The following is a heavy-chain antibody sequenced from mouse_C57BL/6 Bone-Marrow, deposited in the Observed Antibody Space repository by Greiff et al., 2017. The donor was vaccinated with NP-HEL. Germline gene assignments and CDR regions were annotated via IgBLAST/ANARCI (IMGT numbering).Heavy chain of an antibody. V-gene: IGHV1-4*01. Sequence: VQLQQSGAELARPGASVKMSCKASGYTFTSYTMHWVKQRPGQGLEWIGYINPSSGYTKYNQKFKDKATLTADKSSSTAYMQLSSLTSEDSAVYYCARYGSSPRVLVYWGQGTLVTVSA. D-gene: IGHD1-1*01. J-gene: IGHJ3*01. CDR2: INPSSGYT. CDR1: GYTFTSYT. CDR3: ARYGSSPRVLVY.